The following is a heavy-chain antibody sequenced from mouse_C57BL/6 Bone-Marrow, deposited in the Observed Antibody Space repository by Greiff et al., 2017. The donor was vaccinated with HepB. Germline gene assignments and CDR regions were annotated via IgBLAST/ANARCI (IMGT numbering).Heavy chain of an antibody. J-gene: IGHJ1*03. V-gene: IGHV14-4*01. CDR1: GFNIKDDY. CDR2: IDPENGDT. CDR3: TTRVITTVVGDWYFDV. D-gene: IGHD1-1*01. Sequence: EVKLVESGAELVRPGASVKLSCTASGFNIKDDYMHWVKQRPEQGLEWIGWIDPENGDTEYASKFQGKATITADTSSNTAYLQLSSLTSEDTAVYYCTTRVITTVVGDWYFDVWGTGTTVTVSS.